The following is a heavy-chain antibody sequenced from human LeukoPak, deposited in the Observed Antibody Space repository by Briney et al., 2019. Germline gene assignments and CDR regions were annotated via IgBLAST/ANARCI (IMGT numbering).Heavy chain of an antibody. CDR2: ISYDGSNK. J-gene: IGHJ4*02. V-gene: IGHV3-30*18. CDR1: GFTFSSYG. D-gene: IGHD4-17*01. Sequence: PGGSLRLSCAASGFTFSSYGMHWVRQAPGKGLEWVAVISYDGSNKYYADSVKGRFTISRDNSKNTLYLQMNSLRAEDTAVYYCAKDGLDYGDYVGYLDYWGQGTLVTVSS. CDR3: AKDGLDYGDYVGYLDY.